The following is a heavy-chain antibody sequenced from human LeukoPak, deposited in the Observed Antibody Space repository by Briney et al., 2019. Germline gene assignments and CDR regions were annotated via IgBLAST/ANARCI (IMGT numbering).Heavy chain of an antibody. CDR2: INHSGST. Sequence: SETLSLTCAVYGGSFSGYYWSWIRQPPGKGLEWIGEINHSGSTNYNPSLKSRVTISLDTSKTQFSLKLSSVTAADTAVYYCARAWGSSWSFDYWGQGTLVTVSS. D-gene: IGHD6-13*01. J-gene: IGHJ4*02. CDR1: GGSFSGYY. V-gene: IGHV4-34*01. CDR3: ARAWGSSWSFDY.